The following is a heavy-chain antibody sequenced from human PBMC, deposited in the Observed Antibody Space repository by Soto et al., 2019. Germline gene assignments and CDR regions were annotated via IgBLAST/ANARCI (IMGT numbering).Heavy chain of an antibody. Sequence: EVQLVESGGGLVKPGGSLRLSCAASGFTFSSYTMNWVRQAPGQGLEWVSSISSSSYYIDYAYSLKGRYTISRDNAKNSLYLQMNSLRAEDAAVYYCARVGPDDYSNYYYGMDVWGQGTTVTFSS. CDR1: GFTFSSYT. CDR3: ARVGPDDYSNYYYGMDV. D-gene: IGHD4-4*01. J-gene: IGHJ6*02. CDR2: ISSSSYYI. V-gene: IGHV3-21*01.